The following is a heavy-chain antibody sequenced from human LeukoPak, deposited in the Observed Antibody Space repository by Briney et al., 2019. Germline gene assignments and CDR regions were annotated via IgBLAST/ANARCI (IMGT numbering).Heavy chain of an antibody. Sequence: SETLSLTCTVSGGSISSNSHYWGWIRQPPGKGLEWIGSIYYSGNTYYKPSLKSRVTISADTSKNQFSLKLSSVTAADTAVYYCARHDGSNSLDYWGQGTLVTVSS. CDR2: IYYSGNT. CDR1: GGSISSNSHY. D-gene: IGHD2/OR15-2a*01. V-gene: IGHV4-39*01. CDR3: ARHDGSNSLDY. J-gene: IGHJ4*02.